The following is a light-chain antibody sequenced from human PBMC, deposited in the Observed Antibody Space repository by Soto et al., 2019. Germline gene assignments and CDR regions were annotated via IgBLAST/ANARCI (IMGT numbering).Light chain of an antibody. CDR3: SSYSDTNGCV. V-gene: IGLV2-8*01. J-gene: IGLJ1*01. CDR1: SRDIGGYDF. Sequence: QSALTQPPSASGSPGQAVTISCTGTSRDIGGYDFVSWYQVRPGEAPQLIIYNVNGRPSGVPRRFSGSKSGNTASLTVSGLQAVDEADYYCSSYSDTNGCVSGTGTTLTVL. CDR2: NVN.